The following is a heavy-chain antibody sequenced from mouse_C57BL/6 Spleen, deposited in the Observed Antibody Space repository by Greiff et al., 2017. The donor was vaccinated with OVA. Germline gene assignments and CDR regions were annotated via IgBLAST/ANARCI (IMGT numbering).Heavy chain of an antibody. Sequence: QVQLQQSGPELVKPGASVKISCKASGYAFSSSWMNRVKQRPGKGLEWIGRIYPGDGDTNYNGKFKGKATLTADKSSSTAYMQLSSLTSEDSAVYFCARYDDGYRYYFDYWGQGTTLTVSS. CDR2: IYPGDGDT. CDR1: GYAFSSSW. D-gene: IGHD2-3*01. J-gene: IGHJ2*01. V-gene: IGHV1-82*01. CDR3: ARYDDGYRYYFDY.